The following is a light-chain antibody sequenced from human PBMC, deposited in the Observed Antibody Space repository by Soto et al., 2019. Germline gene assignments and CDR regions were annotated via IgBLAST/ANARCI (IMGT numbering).Light chain of an antibody. Sequence: QSGLTQPASVSGSPGQSITISCTGTSSDVGGYNYVSWYQQHPGKAPKLMIYDVSNRPSGVSNRFSGSKSGNTASLTISGLQAEDEADYYCSSYTSSSTLGVFGGGTKLTV. CDR1: SSDVGGYNY. CDR3: SSYTSSSTLGV. J-gene: IGLJ3*02. CDR2: DVS. V-gene: IGLV2-14*01.